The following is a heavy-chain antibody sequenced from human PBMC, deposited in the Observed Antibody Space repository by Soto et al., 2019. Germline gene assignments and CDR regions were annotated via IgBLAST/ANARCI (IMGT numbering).Heavy chain of an antibody. CDR1: GFTFSSYW. J-gene: IGHJ6*02. D-gene: IGHD2-15*01. Sequence: EVQLVESGGGLVQPGGSLRLSCAASGFTFSSYWMSWVRQAPGKGLEWVANIKQDGSEKYYVDSVKGRFTISRDNAKNSLYLQMNSLRAEDTAVYYCARGGDCSGGSCYYYYGMDVWGQGTTVTVSS. CDR2: IKQDGSEK. V-gene: IGHV3-7*05. CDR3: ARGGDCSGGSCYYYYGMDV.